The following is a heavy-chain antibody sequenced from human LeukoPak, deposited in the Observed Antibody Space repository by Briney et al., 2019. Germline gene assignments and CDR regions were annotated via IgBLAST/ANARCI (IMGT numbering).Heavy chain of an antibody. CDR3: AKWRGNRGVNWFDP. V-gene: IGHV3-23*01. CDR2: ISGSGGST. D-gene: IGHD3-10*01. J-gene: IGHJ5*02. CDR1: GVAIRNSW. Sequence: GGSLRLACVASGVAIRNSWMSWVRQAPGKGLEWVSAISGSGGSTYYADSVKGRFTISRDNSKNTLYLQMNSLRAEDTAVYYCAKWRGNRGVNWFDPWGQGTLVTVSS.